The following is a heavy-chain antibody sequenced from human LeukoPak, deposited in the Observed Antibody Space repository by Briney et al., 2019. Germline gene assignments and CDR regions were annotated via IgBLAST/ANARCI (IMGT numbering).Heavy chain of an antibody. J-gene: IGHJ4*02. D-gene: IGHD1-14*01. V-gene: IGHV3-30*18. CDR2: ISYDGSNK. Sequence: GGSLRLSCAASGFTFSSYGMHWVRQAPGKGLEWVAVISYDGSNKYYADSVKGRFTISRDNSKNTLYLQMNSLRAEDTAVYYCAKDLITSQNIERGVDYWGQGTLVTVSS. CDR1: GFTFSSYG. CDR3: AKDLITSQNIERGVDY.